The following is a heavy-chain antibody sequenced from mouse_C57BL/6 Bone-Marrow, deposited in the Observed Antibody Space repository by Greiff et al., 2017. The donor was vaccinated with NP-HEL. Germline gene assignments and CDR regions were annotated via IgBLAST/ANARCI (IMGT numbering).Heavy chain of an antibody. CDR3: ARDPDWYFDV. CDR2: IRNKANGYTT. J-gene: IGHJ1*03. CDR1: GFTFTDYY. V-gene: IGHV7-3*01. Sequence: EVQRVESGGGLVQPGGSLSLSCAASGFTFTDYYMSWVRQPPGKALEWLGFIRNKANGYTTEYSASVKGRFTISRDNSQIILYLQMNALRAEDSATYYCARDPDWYFDVWGTGTTVTVSS.